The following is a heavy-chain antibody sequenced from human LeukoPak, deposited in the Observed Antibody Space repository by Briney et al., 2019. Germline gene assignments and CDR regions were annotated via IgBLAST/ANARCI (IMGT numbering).Heavy chain of an antibody. J-gene: IGHJ4*02. CDR2: ISGSGGST. CDR3: VWMGFCFVASGRGWGEDDPEHFDC. Sequence: GGSLRLSCAASGFTFSSYAMSWVRQAPGKGLEWVSGISGSGGSTYYADSVKGRFTITRDNAKNSLFLQMNRLRAEDTAFYYCVWMGFCFVASGRGWGEDDPEHFDCWGQGTLVTVSS. D-gene: IGHD2-15*01. CDR1: GFTFSSYA. V-gene: IGHV3-23*01.